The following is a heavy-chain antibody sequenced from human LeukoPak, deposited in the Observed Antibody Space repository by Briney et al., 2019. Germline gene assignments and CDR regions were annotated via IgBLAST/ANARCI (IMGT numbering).Heavy chain of an antibody. V-gene: IGHV3-23*01. CDR1: GFTFSNYA. J-gene: IGHJ4*02. Sequence: PGGSLRLSCAASGFTFSNYATSWVRQAPGKGLEWVSGISAGGGSTYYADSVKGRFTISRDNSKNTLYLQMNSLRGEDTAVYYCAKDSSGSYYGKSDFWGQGTLVAVSS. CDR2: ISAGGGST. D-gene: IGHD1-26*01. CDR3: AKDSSGSYYGKSDF.